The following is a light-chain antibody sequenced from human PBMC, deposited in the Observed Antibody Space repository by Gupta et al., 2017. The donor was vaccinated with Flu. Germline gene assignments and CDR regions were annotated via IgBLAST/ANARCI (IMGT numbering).Light chain of an antibody. CDR2: DTK. Sequence: TSTLTCGLTSGSGSTDYYPSWYRQTQGHPPHTLDYDTKSRSSGVPDRFSGFILGNKAALTITGAQADDDAHYYCVVDLGRGIWVFGGGTKLTVL. V-gene: IGLV8-61*01. CDR3: VVDLGRGIWV. J-gene: IGLJ3*02. CDR1: SGSGSTDYY.